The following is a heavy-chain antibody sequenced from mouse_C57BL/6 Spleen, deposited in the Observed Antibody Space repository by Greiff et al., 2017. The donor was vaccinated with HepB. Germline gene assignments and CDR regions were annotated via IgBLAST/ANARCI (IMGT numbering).Heavy chain of an antibody. CDR3: ARHYYGSSTAWFAY. CDR1: GYAFSSSW. CDR2: IYPGDGDT. V-gene: IGHV1-82*01. D-gene: IGHD1-1*01. Sequence: QVQLQQSGPELVKPGASVKLSCKASGYAFSSSWMNWVKQRPGKGLEWIGRIYPGDGDTNYNGKFKGKATLTADKSSSTAYMQLSSLTSEDSAVYFCARHYYGSSTAWFAYWGQGTLVTVSA. J-gene: IGHJ3*01.